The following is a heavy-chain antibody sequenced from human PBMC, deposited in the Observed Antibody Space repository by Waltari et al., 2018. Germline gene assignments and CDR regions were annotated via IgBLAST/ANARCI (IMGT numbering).Heavy chain of an antibody. D-gene: IGHD3-3*01. Sequence: QVQLQQWGAGLLKPSETLSLTCAVYGGSFSGYYWSWIRQPPGKGLEWIGEINHSGSTNSNPALKSRVTMSVDTSKNQFSLKLSSVTAADTAVYYCARGHLTYYDFWSGQFQRGYYYGMDVWGQGTTVTVSS. CDR3: ARGHLTYYDFWSGQFQRGYYYGMDV. V-gene: IGHV4-34*01. J-gene: IGHJ6*02. CDR1: GGSFSGYY. CDR2: INHSGST.